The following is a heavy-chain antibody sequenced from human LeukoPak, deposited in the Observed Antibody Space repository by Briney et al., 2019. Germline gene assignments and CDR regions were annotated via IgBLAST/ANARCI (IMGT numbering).Heavy chain of an antibody. J-gene: IGHJ6*03. CDR3: ARCRYYDFWSGYRNYYYYMDV. V-gene: IGHV4-34*01. CDR1: GGSFSGYY. Sequence: PSETLSLTCAVYGGSFSGYYWSWIRQPPGKELEWIGEINHSGSTNYNPSLKSRVTISVDTSKNQFSLKLSSVTAADTAVYYCARCRYYDFWSGYRNYYYYMDVWGKGTTVTVSS. CDR2: INHSGST. D-gene: IGHD3-3*01.